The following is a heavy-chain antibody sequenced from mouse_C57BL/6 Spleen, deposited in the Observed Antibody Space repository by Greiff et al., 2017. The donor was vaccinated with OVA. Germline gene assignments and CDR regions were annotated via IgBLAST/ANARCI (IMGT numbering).Heavy chain of an antibody. J-gene: IGHJ3*01. V-gene: IGHV1-15*01. D-gene: IGHD1-1*01. CDR3: TFYYGSSYGGAWFAY. CDR2: IDPETGGT. CDR1: GYTFTDYE. Sequence: QVQLQQSGAELVRPGASVTLSCKASGYTFTDYEMHWVKQTPVHGLEWIGAIDPETGGTAYNQKFKGKAILTADKSSSTAYMELRSLTSEDSAVYYCTFYYGSSYGGAWFAYWGQGTLVTVSA.